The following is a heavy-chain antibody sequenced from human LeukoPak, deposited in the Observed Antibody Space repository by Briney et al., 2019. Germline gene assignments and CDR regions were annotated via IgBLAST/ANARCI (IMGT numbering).Heavy chain of an antibody. CDR2: MSGSGGST. V-gene: IGHV3-23*01. D-gene: IGHD3-9*01. J-gene: IGHJ4*02. CDR3: AKDLRGYFDWLLPEFDY. Sequence: GGSLRLSCAASGFTFSSYAMSWVRQAPGKGLEWVSGMSGSGGSTYYADSVKGRFTISRDNSKNTLYLQMNSLRAEDTAVYYCAKDLRGYFDWLLPEFDYWGQGTLVTVSS. CDR1: GFTFSSYA.